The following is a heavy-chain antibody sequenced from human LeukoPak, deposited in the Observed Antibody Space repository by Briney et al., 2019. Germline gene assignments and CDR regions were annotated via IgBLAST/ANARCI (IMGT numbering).Heavy chain of an antibody. Sequence: SETLSLTCAVYGGSFSGYYWSWIRQPPGKGLELNGEINHSGSTNYNPSLKSRVTISVDTSKNQFSLKLSSVTAADTAVYYCARGVDHEGSYYYYMDVWGKGTTVTVSS. J-gene: IGHJ6*03. CDR2: INHSGST. D-gene: IGHD3-9*01. V-gene: IGHV4-34*01. CDR1: GGSFSGYY. CDR3: ARGVDHEGSYYYYMDV.